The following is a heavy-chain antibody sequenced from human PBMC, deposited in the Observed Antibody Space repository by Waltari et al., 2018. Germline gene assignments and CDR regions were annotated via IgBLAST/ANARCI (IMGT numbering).Heavy chain of an antibody. CDR2: ISDDVSST. J-gene: IGHJ3*02. D-gene: IGHD3-3*02. V-gene: IGHV3-30*03. CDR3: VSYPIFQGAVDAFDI. Sequence: QVQLVESGGGVVQPGRSLRLSCAASGFTFRHYGMHWVRQAPGKGLKWVEVISDDVSSTYYGDSVNGRFTLSRDNSRNTLNLQMNRLRTEDTAMYYCVSYPIFQGAVDAFDIWGQGTMVTVSS. CDR1: GFTFRHYG.